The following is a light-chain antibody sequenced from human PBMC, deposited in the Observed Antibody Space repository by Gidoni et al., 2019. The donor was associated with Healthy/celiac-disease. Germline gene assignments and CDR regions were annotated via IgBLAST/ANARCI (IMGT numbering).Light chain of an antibody. CDR3: NSRDSSGNQVV. J-gene: IGLJ2*01. CDR2: GKN. CDR1: SLRSYY. V-gene: IGLV3-19*01. Sequence: SSELTQDPAVSVALGQTVRITCQGDSLRSYYASWYQQKPGQAPVLVIYGKNHRPSGLPDRFSGSSSGNTASLTITGAQAEDEADYYCNSRDSSGNQVVFGGGTKLTVL.